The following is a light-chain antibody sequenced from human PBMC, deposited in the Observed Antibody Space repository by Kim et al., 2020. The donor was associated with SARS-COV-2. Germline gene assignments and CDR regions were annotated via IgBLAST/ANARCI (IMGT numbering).Light chain of an antibody. Sequence: PGERASLSCRAGQGVGSNSLAWYQQKDGQAPRLLIYGASSRAIGIPDRFSGSGSGTDFTLTISRVEPEDFAVYYCQQYHRSPLTFGGGTKVDIK. CDR3: QQYHRSPLT. CDR1: QGVGSNS. J-gene: IGKJ4*01. V-gene: IGKV3-20*01. CDR2: GAS.